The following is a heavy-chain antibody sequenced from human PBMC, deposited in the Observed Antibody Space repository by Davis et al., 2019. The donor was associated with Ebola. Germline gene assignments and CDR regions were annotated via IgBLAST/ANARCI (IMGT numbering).Heavy chain of an antibody. CDR1: GGSFSGYY. Sequence: PSETLSLTCAVYGGSFSGYYWSWIRQPPGKGLEWIGSIYYSGSTYYNPSLKSRVTISVDTSKNQFSLKLSSVTAADTAVYYCATRPPTYDSSGYSVSFDYWGQGTLVTVSS. D-gene: IGHD3-22*01. J-gene: IGHJ4*02. V-gene: IGHV4-34*01. CDR3: ATRPPTYDSSGYSVSFDY. CDR2: IYYSGST.